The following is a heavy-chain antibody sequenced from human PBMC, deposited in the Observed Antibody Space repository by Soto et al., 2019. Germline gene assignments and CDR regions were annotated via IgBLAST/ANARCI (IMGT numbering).Heavy chain of an antibody. CDR1: GFTFIGYW. D-gene: IGHD3-10*01. V-gene: IGHV3-74*03. CDR3: ARDGSMVRERWFDP. CDR2: INNDGIDT. J-gene: IGHJ5*02. Sequence: EVQLVESGGGVVQPGGSLRLSCAASGFTFIGYWMHWVRQGPGKGLVWVARINNDGIDTTYADSVKGRFTISRDNTKNMVYLEMNSLRADVTAVYYCARDGSMVRERWFDPWGQGTLVTVSS.